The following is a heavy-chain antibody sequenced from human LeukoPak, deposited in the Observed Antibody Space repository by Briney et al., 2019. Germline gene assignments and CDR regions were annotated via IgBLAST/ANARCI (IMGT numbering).Heavy chain of an antibody. CDR3: TRLSRNCGGDCYPFDY. Sequence: GESLKISCKGSGYSFTSYWIGWVRQMPGKGLEWMGIIYPGDSDTRYSPSFQGQVTISADKSISTAYLQWSSLKASDTAMYYCTRLSRNCGGDCYPFDYWGQGTLVTVSS. D-gene: IGHD2-21*02. V-gene: IGHV5-51*01. CDR1: GYSFTSYW. J-gene: IGHJ4*02. CDR2: IYPGDSDT.